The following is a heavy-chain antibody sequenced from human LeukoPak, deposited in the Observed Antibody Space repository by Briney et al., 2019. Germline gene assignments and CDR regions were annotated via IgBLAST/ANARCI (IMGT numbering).Heavy chain of an antibody. CDR3: AKGYRYGYFDY. CDR1: GFTFSSSA. CDR2: IRYDGSSE. J-gene: IGHJ4*02. D-gene: IGHD3-10*01. Sequence: GGSLRLSCAASGFTFSSSAMHWVRQAPGKGLEWVTFIRYDGSSEYYADSVKGRFTISRDNPKNTLYLQMNSLRPEDTAVYYCAKGYRYGYFDYWGQGTLVTVSS. V-gene: IGHV3-30*02.